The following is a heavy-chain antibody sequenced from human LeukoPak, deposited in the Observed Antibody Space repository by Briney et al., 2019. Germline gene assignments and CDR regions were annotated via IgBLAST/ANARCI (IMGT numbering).Heavy chain of an antibody. Sequence: GASVKVSCKASGYTFTSYGISWVRQAPGQGLEWMGWISAYNGNTNYAQKLQGRVTMTTDTSTSTAYMELRSLRSDDTAVYYCAREGELPHYYYGMDVWGQGTTVTVSS. D-gene: IGHD3-16*01. V-gene: IGHV1-18*01. J-gene: IGHJ6*02. CDR2: ISAYNGNT. CDR3: AREGELPHYYYGMDV. CDR1: GYTFTSYG.